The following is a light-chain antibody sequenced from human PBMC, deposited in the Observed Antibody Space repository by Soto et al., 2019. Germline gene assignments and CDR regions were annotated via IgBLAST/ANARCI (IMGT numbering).Light chain of an antibody. CDR1: SSNIGSNT. V-gene: IGLV1-44*01. J-gene: IGLJ2*01. Sequence: QAVVTQPPSASGTPGQRVTISCSGSSSNIGSNTVNWYQQVPGTAPKLLISGNIQRPSGVPDRFSGSKSGTSASLAISGLQSEDEADYYCAAWDDSLNGVVFGGGTQLTVL. CDR2: GNI. CDR3: AAWDDSLNGVV.